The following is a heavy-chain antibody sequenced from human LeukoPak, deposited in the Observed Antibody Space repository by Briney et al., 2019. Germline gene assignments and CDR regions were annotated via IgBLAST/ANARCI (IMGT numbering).Heavy chain of an antibody. D-gene: IGHD6-19*01. J-gene: IGHJ4*02. CDR1: GGTFSSYA. CDR2: IIPIFGTA. V-gene: IGHV1-69*01. Sequence: SVKVSCTASGGTFSSYAISWVRQAPGQGLEWMGGIIPIFGTANYAQKFQGRVTITADESTSTAYMELSSLRSEDTAVYYCARENSSGWYIDYWGQGTLVTVSS. CDR3: ARENSSGWYIDY.